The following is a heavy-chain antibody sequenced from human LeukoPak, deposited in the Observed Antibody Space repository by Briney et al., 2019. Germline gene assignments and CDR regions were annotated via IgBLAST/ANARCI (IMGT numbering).Heavy chain of an antibody. J-gene: IGHJ4*02. D-gene: IGHD4-11*01. Sequence: SETLSLTCTVSGDSISSSHYYWGWIRQSPGKGLEWIGSIYSGGETHYNPSLNSRVTIFLDTSKNRFSMNLISVTATDTAVYYCVRDYSNFVQGDWGQGTLVSVSS. V-gene: IGHV4-39*02. CDR3: VRDYSNFVQGD. CDR2: IYSGGET. CDR1: GDSISSSHYY.